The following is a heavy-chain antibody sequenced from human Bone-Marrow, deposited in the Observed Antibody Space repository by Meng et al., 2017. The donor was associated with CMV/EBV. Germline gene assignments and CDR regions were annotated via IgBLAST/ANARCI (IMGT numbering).Heavy chain of an antibody. Sequence: ASVKVSCKASGYTFTSYGISWVRQAPGQGLEWMGWISAYNGNTNYAQKLQGRVTMTTDTSTSTAYMELRSLRSEDTAVYYCARERRAPPISKYSTSTGGFDYWGQGTLVTVSS. J-gene: IGHJ4*02. CDR1: GYTFTSYG. V-gene: IGHV1-18*01. CDR3: ARERRAPPISKYSTSTGGFDY. CDR2: ISAYNGNT. D-gene: IGHD2-2*01.